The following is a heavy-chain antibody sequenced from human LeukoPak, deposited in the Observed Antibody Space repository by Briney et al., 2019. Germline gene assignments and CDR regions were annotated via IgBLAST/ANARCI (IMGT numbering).Heavy chain of an antibody. V-gene: IGHV3-30-3*01. CDR1: GFTFSSYA. CDR2: ISYDGSNK. D-gene: IGHD3-16*01. CDR3: ARDLGYAFEGYSDY. Sequence: GGSLRLSCAASGFTFSSYAMHWVRQAPGKGLEWVAVISYDGSNKYYADSVKGRFTISRDNSKNTLYLQMNSLRAEDTAVYYCARDLGYAFEGYSDYWGQGTLVTVSS. J-gene: IGHJ4*02.